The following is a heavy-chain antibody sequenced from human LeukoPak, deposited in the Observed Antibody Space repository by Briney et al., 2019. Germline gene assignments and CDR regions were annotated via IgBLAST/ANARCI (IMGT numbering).Heavy chain of an antibody. Sequence: SETLSLTCTVSGDSISSSTSFWGWVQQPPGKGLEWIGIIFHRGTTYYNPSLQSRLFLSMDTSMNTFSLRLNSAAAADTAVYYCAGGRRDAYNYNYWGQGTLVTVSS. J-gene: IGHJ4*02. CDR3: AGGRRDAYNYNY. V-gene: IGHV4-39*07. CDR2: IFHRGTT. D-gene: IGHD5-24*01. CDR1: GDSISSSTSF.